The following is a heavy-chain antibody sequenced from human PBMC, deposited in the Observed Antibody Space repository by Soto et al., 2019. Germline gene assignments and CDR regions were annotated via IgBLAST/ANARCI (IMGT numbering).Heavy chain of an antibody. Sequence: KASETLSLTCAVSGGSISSGGYSWSWIRQPPGKGLEWIGYIYHSGSTYYNPSLKSRVTISVDRSKNQFSLKLSSVTAADTAVYYCARVRLGSSCYFDYWGQGTLVTVSS. J-gene: IGHJ4*02. CDR2: IYHSGST. CDR3: ARVRLGSSCYFDY. V-gene: IGHV4-30-2*01. D-gene: IGHD6-13*01. CDR1: GGSISSGGYS.